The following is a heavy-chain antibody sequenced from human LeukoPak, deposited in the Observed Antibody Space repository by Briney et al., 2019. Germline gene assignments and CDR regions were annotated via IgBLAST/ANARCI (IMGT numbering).Heavy chain of an antibody. V-gene: IGHV3-7*01. CDR3: ARTDRYDSIDY. D-gene: IGHD3-22*01. Sequence: GGSLRLSCAASGFTFSSYWLSWVRQAPGKGLEWVANIDLHGNEKYYVDSVKGRFTISRDNAKNSLYLQMNSLRAEDTAVYYCARTDRYDSIDYWGQGTLVTVSS. CDR1: GFTFSSYW. CDR2: IDLHGNEK. J-gene: IGHJ4*02.